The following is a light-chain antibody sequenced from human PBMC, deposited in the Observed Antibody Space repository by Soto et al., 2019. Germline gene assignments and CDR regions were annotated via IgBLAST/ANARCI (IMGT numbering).Light chain of an antibody. CDR1: QDISKY. V-gene: IGKV1-33*01. J-gene: IGKJ2*01. CDR3: QQFDTLPPA. Sequence: DIQMTQSPSSLSASVGDRVTISCQASQDISKYLNWYQQHPGKAPRLLIYDASSFDAGVPSRFSGCGSGTDFTFTIDSLQPEDIATYFCQQFDTLPPAFGQGTKLEIK. CDR2: DAS.